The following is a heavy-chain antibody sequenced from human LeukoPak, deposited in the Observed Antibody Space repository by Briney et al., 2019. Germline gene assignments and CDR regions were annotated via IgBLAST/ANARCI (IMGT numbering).Heavy chain of an antibody. CDR2: IYYTGST. D-gene: IGHD3-9*01. J-gene: IGHJ5*02. V-gene: IGHV4-59*01. CDR1: GGAISSYY. Sequence: SETLSLTCTVSGGAISSYYWSWIRQPPGKGLEWIGYIYYTGSTNYNPSLNSRVTISVDMSKNQVSLNLRYVTAADTAVYYCARDSPFDSSWGQGTLVTVSS. CDR3: ARDSPFDSS.